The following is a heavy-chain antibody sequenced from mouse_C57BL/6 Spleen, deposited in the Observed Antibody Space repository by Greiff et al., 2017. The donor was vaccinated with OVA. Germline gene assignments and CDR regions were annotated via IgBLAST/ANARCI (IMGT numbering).Heavy chain of an antibody. Sequence: EVQLQQSVAELVRPGASVKLSCTASGFNIKNTYMHWVKQRPEQGLEWIGRIDPAKGNTKYATKFLGKATITADTSSNTAYLQLSSLTSEDTAIYYCTRPSAAQSNFDDWGQGTNLTVSS. CDR2: IDPAKGNT. CDR3: TRPSAAQSNFDD. CDR1: GFNIKNTY. D-gene: IGHD3-1*01. J-gene: IGHJ2*01. V-gene: IGHV14-3*01.